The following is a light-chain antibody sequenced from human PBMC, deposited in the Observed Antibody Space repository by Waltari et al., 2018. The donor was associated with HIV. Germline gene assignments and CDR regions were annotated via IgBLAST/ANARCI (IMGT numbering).Light chain of an antibody. Sequence: ALPQPASVSGSPGQSITISCSGSSRDLGADRYVSWYQQHSGEVPKVLIYDVTNRMKGVSSRFSGSKSGNTASLTISGLQVEDEAEYYCSSYAGDHTYVFGSGTMVTAL. J-gene: IGLJ1*01. CDR3: SSYAGDHTYV. CDR1: SRDLGADRY. V-gene: IGLV2-14*03. CDR2: DVT.